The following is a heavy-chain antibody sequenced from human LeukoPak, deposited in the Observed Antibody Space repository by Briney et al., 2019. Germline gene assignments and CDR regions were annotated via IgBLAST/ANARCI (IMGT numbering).Heavy chain of an antibody. J-gene: IGHJ6*02. CDR1: GYTFTSYA. CDR2: INAGNGNT. Sequence: GASVKVSCKASGYTFTSYAMHWVRQAPGQRLEWMGWINAGNGNTKYSQKFQGRVTITRDTSASTAYMELSSLRSEDTAVYYCARDPLAAAGTNPPNIYYYYYGMDVWGQGTTVTVSS. V-gene: IGHV1-3*01. CDR3: ARDPLAAAGTNPPNIYYYYYGMDV. D-gene: IGHD6-13*01.